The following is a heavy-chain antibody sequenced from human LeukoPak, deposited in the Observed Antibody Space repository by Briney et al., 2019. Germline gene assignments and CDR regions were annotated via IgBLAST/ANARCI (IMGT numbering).Heavy chain of an antibody. J-gene: IGHJ6*04. CDR1: GFTFSSYA. Sequence: GGSLRLSCAASGFTFSSYAMHWVRQAPGKGLEWVAVISYDGSNKYYADSVKGRFTISRDNAKNSLYLQMNSLRAEDTAVYYCAREYSSSWYGPDYYYYGMDVWGKGTTVTVSS. V-gene: IGHV3-30-3*01. CDR3: AREYSSSWYGPDYYYYGMDV. CDR2: ISYDGSNK. D-gene: IGHD6-13*01.